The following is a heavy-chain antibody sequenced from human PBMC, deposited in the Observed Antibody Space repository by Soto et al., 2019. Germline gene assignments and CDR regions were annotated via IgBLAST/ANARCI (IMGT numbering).Heavy chain of an antibody. CDR2: ISAYNGNT. V-gene: IGHV1-18*01. J-gene: IGHJ5*02. CDR1: GYTFTSYG. CDR3: ARAGPAGYCSSTSCYGWFGP. D-gene: IGHD2-2*01. Sequence: QVQLVQSGAEVKKPGASVKVSCKASGYTFTSYGISWVRQAPGQGLEWMGWISAYNGNTNYAQKLQGRVTMTTDTSTSPAYMERRSLKSADTAVNYWARAGPAGYCSSTSCYGWFGPWGQGSLVTVSS.